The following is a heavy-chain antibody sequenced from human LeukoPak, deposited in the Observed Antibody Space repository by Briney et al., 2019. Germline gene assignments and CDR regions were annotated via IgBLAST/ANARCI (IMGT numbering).Heavy chain of an antibody. J-gene: IGHJ4*02. CDR3: AKEINSSGWYRKGRGPFDY. V-gene: IGHV3-23*01. Sequence: GGSLRLSCAASGFTFSSYAMSWVRQAPGKGLEWVSAISGSGGSTYYADSVKGRFTISRDNSKNTLYLQMNSLRAEDTAVYYCAKEINSSGWYRKGRGPFDYWGQGTLVAVSS. CDR1: GFTFSSYA. D-gene: IGHD6-19*01. CDR2: ISGSGGST.